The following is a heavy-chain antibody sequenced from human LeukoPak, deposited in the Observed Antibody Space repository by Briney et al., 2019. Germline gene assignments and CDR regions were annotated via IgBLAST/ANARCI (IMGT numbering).Heavy chain of an antibody. D-gene: IGHD3-10*01. CDR1: GGSFSGYY. Sequence: PWETLSLTCAVYGGSFSGYYWSWIRQPPGKGLEWIGEINHSGSTNYNPSLKSRVTISVDTSKNQFSLKLSSVTAADTAVYYCARGASGLFFDSWGQGTLVTVSS. CDR3: ARGASGLFFDS. J-gene: IGHJ4*02. V-gene: IGHV4-34*01. CDR2: INHSGST.